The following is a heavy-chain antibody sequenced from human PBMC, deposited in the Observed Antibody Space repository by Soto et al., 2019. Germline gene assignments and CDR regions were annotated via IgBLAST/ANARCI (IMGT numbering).Heavy chain of an antibody. J-gene: IGHJ4*02. CDR2: ISCSGGST. CDR3: ANSGSEPRGYSGYDPLGY. D-gene: IGHD5-12*01. CDR1: GFTFSSYA. V-gene: IGHV3-23*01. Sequence: GSLGLSSASSGFTFSSYAMSWVRQAPGKGLEWVSAISCSGGSTYYTDTVKGRFTISSDNSKNTLYLQMNSLRAEDTAVYYCANSGSEPRGYSGYDPLGYWGQGTLVTVAS.